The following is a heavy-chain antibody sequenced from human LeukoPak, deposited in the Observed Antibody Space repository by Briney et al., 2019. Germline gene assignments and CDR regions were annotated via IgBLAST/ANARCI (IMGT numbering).Heavy chain of an antibody. J-gene: IGHJ4*02. CDR1: GFTVSSNF. CDR2: IYGGGST. D-gene: IGHD1-26*01. CDR3: SAGIVAAFGVFDY. Sequence: GGSLRLSCAASGFTVSSNFTSWVRQAPGKGLEWVSLIYGGGSTYYADSVKGRFTISRDNSKNTLYLQMNSLRAEDTAVYYCSAGIVAAFGVFDYWGQGTLVTVSS. V-gene: IGHV3-66*02.